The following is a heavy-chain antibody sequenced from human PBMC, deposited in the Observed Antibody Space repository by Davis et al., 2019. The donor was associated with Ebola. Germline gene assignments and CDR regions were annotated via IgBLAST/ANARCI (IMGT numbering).Heavy chain of an antibody. Sequence: MPSETLSLTCAVYGGSFSGYYWNWIRQPPGKGLEWIGEINHSGSTNYNPSLKSRVTISVDTSKNQFSLKLSSVTAADTAVYYCARGPRYSMFDYWGQGTLVTVSS. V-gene: IGHV4-34*01. CDR1: GGSFSGYY. J-gene: IGHJ4*02. CDR3: ARGPRYSMFDY. D-gene: IGHD6-13*01. CDR2: INHSGST.